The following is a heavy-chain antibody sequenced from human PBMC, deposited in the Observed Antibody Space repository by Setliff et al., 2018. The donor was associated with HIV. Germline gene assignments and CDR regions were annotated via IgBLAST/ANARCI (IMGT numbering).Heavy chain of an antibody. CDR3: VRGGGSGWRQNYYGMDV. CDR2: INHNGVT. V-gene: IGHV4-61*10. D-gene: IGHD6-19*01. Sequence: ETLSLTCTVSGGSISSGSYYWSWIRQPAGKGLEWIGEINHNGVTNYSPSLKSRLTISIDTPKRQFSLKLTTATAADSGVYYCVRGGGSGWRQNYYGMDVWGQGTTVTVS. J-gene: IGHJ6*02. CDR1: GGSISSGSYY.